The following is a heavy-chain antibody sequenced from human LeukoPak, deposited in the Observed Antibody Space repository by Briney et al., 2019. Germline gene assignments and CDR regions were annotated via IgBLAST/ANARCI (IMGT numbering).Heavy chain of an antibody. J-gene: IGHJ6*03. V-gene: IGHV4-61*01. CDR3: ASGVVPAAPNYYYYMDV. D-gene: IGHD2-2*01. Sequence: SETLSLTCTVSGGSIVSGDSISSYYWSWIRQPPGKGLEWIGYIYYSGSTNYNPSLKSRVTISVDTSKNQFSLKLSSVTAADTAVYYCASGVVPAAPNYYYYMDVWGKGTTVTVSS. CDR2: IYYSGST. CDR1: GGSIVSGDSISSYY.